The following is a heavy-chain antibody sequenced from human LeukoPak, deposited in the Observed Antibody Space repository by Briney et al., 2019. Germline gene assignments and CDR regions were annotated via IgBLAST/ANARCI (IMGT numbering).Heavy chain of an antibody. V-gene: IGHV4-59*08. Sequence: SSETLSLTCAVSGGSISNYYWSWIRQPPGKGLEWVGYIYYTGNTNNNPSLKSQVTISMDTSKNQFSLKLSSVTAADTAVYYCVRSGSGWNFDSWGQGTLVTVSS. CDR1: GGSISNYY. CDR2: IYYTGNT. CDR3: VRSGSGWNFDS. J-gene: IGHJ4*02. D-gene: IGHD6-19*01.